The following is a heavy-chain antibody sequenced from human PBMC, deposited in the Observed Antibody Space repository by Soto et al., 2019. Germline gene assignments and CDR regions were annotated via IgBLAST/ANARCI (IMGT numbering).Heavy chain of an antibody. CDR1: GGTFSSYA. J-gene: IGHJ5*02. Sequence: GASVKVSCKASGGTFSSYAISWVRQAPGQGLEWMGGIIPIFGTANYAQKFQGRVTITADESTSTAYMELSSLRSEDTAVYYCAPDPHYYGSGSYYNWFDPWGQGTLVTVSS. V-gene: IGHV1-69*13. D-gene: IGHD3-10*01. CDR3: APDPHYYGSGSYYNWFDP. CDR2: IIPIFGTA.